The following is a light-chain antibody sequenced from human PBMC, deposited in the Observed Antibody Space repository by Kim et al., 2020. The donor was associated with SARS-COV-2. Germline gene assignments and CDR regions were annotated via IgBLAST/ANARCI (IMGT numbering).Light chain of an antibody. CDR3: QQYGSSPYT. CDR2: GAS. Sequence: EIVLTQSPGTLSLSPGERATLPCRASQSVSSSYLAWYQQKPGQAPRILIYGASSRATGIPDRFSGSGSGTDFTLTISRLEPEDFAVYYCQQYGSSPYTFGQGTKLEI. V-gene: IGKV3-20*01. J-gene: IGKJ2*01. CDR1: QSVSSSY.